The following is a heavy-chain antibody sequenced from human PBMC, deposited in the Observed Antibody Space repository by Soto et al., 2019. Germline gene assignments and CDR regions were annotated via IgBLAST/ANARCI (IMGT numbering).Heavy chain of an antibody. CDR2: IRARGGDT. V-gene: IGHV3-23*01. D-gene: IGHD3-16*01. CDR1: AFTFNNYA. Sequence: EMQLLESGGGLVQPGGSLRLSCTASAFTFNNYAMSWVRQAPGKGLEWISGIRARGGDTWYADSVKGRFTISRDDSKNALYLQMSSLRAEDTASYYCGKDYCDSSGIMSMDVWGQGSTVTVSS. J-gene: IGHJ6*02. CDR3: GKDYCDSSGIMSMDV.